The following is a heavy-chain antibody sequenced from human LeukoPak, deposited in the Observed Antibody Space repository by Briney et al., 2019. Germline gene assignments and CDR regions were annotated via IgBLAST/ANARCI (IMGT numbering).Heavy chain of an antibody. CDR3: ASHSNYYYYYYYYMDV. V-gene: IGHV4-59*08. Sequence: SETLSLTCTVSGGSISSYYWSWIRQPPGKGPEWIGYIYYSGSTNYNPSLKSRVTISVDTSKNQLSLKLSSVTAADTAVYYCASHSNYYYYYYYYMDVWGKGTTVTVSS. CDR2: IYYSGST. J-gene: IGHJ6*03. D-gene: IGHD4-11*01. CDR1: GGSISSYY.